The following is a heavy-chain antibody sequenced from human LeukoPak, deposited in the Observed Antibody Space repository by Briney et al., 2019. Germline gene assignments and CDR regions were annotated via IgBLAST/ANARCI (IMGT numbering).Heavy chain of an antibody. CDR2: IYHTGHT. CDR3: ARDSGADYYESSGYYSRSPDAFDI. V-gene: IGHV4-38-2*02. CDR1: GSSISSGYY. J-gene: IGHJ3*02. D-gene: IGHD3-22*01. Sequence: KPSETPSLTCSVSGSSISSGYYWTFIRQPPGKGLEWIGGIYHTGHTFYNPSLKSRVTISVETSKNQFSLKLSSVTAADTAVYYCARDSGADYYESSGYYSRSPDAFDIWGQGTMVTVSS.